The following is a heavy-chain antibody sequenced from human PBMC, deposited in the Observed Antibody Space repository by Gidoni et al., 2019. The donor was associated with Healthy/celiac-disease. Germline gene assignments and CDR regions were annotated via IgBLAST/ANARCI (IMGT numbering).Heavy chain of an antibody. V-gene: IGHV3-23*01. Sequence: EVQPLESGGGLVQPGGSLGPSCTASGFPFSRCAMSWVRQAPGKGLGWVSGSRCSGGGTYYADSVKGRFSNSGDNSRNTLYLQMNSLRAEDTAVYYCAADCSGGRCYSGTPCDPWGQGTLVTVSS. CDR3: AADCSGGRCYSGTPCDP. J-gene: IGHJ5*02. CDR1: GFPFSRCA. CDR2: SRCSGGGT. D-gene: IGHD2-15*01.